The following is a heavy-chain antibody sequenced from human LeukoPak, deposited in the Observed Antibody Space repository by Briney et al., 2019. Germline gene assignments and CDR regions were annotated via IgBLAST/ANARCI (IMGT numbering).Heavy chain of an antibody. CDR3: ARWLRGYSDILRRAFDI. V-gene: IGHV1-2*02. J-gene: IGHJ3*02. CDR1: GYTFTSYY. Sequence: ASVKVSCKASGYTFTSYYIHWVRQAPGQGLEWMGWINPNSGGTIYAQKFQGGVTMTRDTSISTAYMELSRLTSDDTAVYYCARWLRGYSDILRRAFDIWGQGTMVTVSS. D-gene: IGHD3-9*01. CDR2: INPNSGGT.